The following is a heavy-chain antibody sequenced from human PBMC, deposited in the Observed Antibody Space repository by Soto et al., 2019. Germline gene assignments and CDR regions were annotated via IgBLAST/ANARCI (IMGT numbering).Heavy chain of an antibody. J-gene: IGHJ4*02. CDR1: GFTFSSYG. CDR3: ARDLSHNCSGGSCYSFDY. CDR2: IWYDGSNK. Sequence: GGSLRLSCAASGFTFSSYGMHWVRQAPGKGLEWVAVIWYDGSNKYYADSVKGRFTISRDNSKNTLYLQMNSLRAEDTAVYYCARDLSHNCSGGSCYSFDYWGQGTLVTVSS. V-gene: IGHV3-33*01. D-gene: IGHD2-15*01.